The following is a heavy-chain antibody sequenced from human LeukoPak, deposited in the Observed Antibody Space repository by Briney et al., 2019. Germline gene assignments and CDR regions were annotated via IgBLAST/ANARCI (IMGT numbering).Heavy chain of an antibody. CDR3: ARTTVTSGPYWYFDL. D-gene: IGHD4-17*01. CDR1: GFTLSNYD. Sequence: PGGSLRLSCAAPGFTLSNYDMHWVRQATGKGLDWVSGIDIAGDTYYPGSVRGRFTISRENAENSLYLQMNSLRAGDTGVYYCARTTVTSGPYWYFDLWGRGTLVTVS. J-gene: IGHJ2*01. CDR2: IDIAGDT. V-gene: IGHV3-13*01.